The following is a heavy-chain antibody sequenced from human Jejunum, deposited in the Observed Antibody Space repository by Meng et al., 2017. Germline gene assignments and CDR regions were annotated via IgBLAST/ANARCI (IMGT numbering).Heavy chain of an antibody. V-gene: IGHV4-59*11. J-gene: IGHJ4*02. CDR2: MYYTGTS. Sequence: SETLSLTCSVSGGPITSHFWSWIRQSPGKGLEWIGDMYYTGTSNYNPSLKSRVTMSVDTSKNQFSLKLASVTAADTAVYYCARVAGYSAPFDFWGQGTRVTCCS. D-gene: IGHD1-26*01. CDR3: ARVAGYSAPFDF. CDR1: GGPITSHF.